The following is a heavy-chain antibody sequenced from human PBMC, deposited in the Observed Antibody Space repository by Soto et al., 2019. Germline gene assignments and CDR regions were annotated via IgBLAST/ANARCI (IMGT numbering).Heavy chain of an antibody. CDR3: AKEGYCSGGSCFYYYYGMDV. D-gene: IGHD2-15*01. Sequence: GGSLRLSCAAPGFTFSSYAMSWVRQAPGKGLEWVSAISGSGGSTYYADSVKGRFTISRDNSKNTLYLQMNSLRAEDTAVYYCAKEGYCSGGSCFYYYYGMDVWGQGTTVTVSS. CDR2: ISGSGGST. V-gene: IGHV3-23*01. CDR1: GFTFSSYA. J-gene: IGHJ6*02.